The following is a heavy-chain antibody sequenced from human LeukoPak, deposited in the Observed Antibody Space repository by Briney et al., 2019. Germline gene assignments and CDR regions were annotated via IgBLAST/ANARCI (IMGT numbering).Heavy chain of an antibody. Sequence: SETLPLTCTVSGGSISSYYWSWIRQPPGKGLEWIGYIYYSGSTNYNPSLKSRVIISVDTSKNQFSLKLSSVTAADTAVYYCARGEPQLGAFDIWGQGTMVTVSS. D-gene: IGHD1-14*01. V-gene: IGHV4-59*01. J-gene: IGHJ3*02. CDR1: GGSISSYY. CDR2: IYYSGST. CDR3: ARGEPQLGAFDI.